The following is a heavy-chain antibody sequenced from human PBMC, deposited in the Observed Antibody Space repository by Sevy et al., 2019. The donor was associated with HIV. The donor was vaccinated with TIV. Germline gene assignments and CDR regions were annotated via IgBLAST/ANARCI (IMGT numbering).Heavy chain of an antibody. CDR2: INPNSGGT. Sequence: ASVKVSCKASGYTFTGYYMHWVRQAPGQGLEWMGWINPNSGGTNYAQKFQGWVTMTRDTSISTAYMELSRLRSDDTAVYYCARGTDITIFGEVINAFDIWGQGTMVTVSS. V-gene: IGHV1-2*04. CDR3: ARGTDITIFGEVINAFDI. CDR1: GYTFTGYY. J-gene: IGHJ3*02. D-gene: IGHD3-3*01.